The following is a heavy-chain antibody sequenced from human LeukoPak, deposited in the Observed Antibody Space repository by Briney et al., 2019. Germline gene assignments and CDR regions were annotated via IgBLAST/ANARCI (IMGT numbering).Heavy chain of an antibody. V-gene: IGHV4-4*02. CDR3: ASPSGRQYADDLDI. J-gene: IGHJ3*02. CDR2: IYHNGNT. D-gene: IGHD1-26*01. Sequence: SETLSLTCGVSGASIRSTHWWTWVRQPPGKGLEWIGEIYHNGNTEYNPSLSSRLLISVDKSKNQFSLKLTSVTAADTAMYYCASPSGRQYADDLDIWGQGRMVIVSS. CDR1: GASIRSTHW.